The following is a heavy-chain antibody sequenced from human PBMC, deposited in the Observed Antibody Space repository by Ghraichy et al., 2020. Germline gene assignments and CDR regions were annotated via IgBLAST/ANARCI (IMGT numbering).Heavy chain of an antibody. D-gene: IGHD4-17*01. CDR1: GFTFSSYG. CDR3: ARAAMTTVTYPDN. V-gene: IGHV3-33*01. CDR2: IWYDGSNK. Sequence: GGSLRLSCVASGFTFSSYGMHWVRQAPGKGLDLEWVAVIWYDGSNKYYADSVKGRFTISRDNSKNTLYLQMNSLRAEDTAVYYCARAAMTTVTYPDNWGQGTLVTVSS. J-gene: IGHJ4*02.